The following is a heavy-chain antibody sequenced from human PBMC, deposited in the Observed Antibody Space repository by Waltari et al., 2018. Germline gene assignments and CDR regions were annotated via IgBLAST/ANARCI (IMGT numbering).Heavy chain of an antibody. CDR1: RDAGTEHV. CDR3: AREYCGGDCRLFDY. Sequence: LVQSGAEVMKPGASVRVPCKASRDAGTEHVIHWVRQAPGQGLEWMGWVNPNGGGTNYAQRFAGRITVTWDASITTAYMEFSRLTSGDTAVYFCAREYCGGDCRLFDYWGQGTPVTVSS. D-gene: IGHD2-21*02. J-gene: IGHJ4*02. CDR2: VNPNGGGT. V-gene: IGHV1-2*02.